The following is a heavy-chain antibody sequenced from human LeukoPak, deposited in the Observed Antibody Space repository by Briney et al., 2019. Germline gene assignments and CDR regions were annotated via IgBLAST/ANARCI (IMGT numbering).Heavy chain of an antibody. D-gene: IGHD3-22*01. CDR3: ARSGYFAEYFQS. J-gene: IGHJ1*01. CDR2: TCYRSKWHY. V-gene: IGHV6-1*01. Sequence: SQTLSLTCAISGDSVSSKTAAWNWIRQSPSRGLEWLGRTCYRSKWHYDYAVSVKSQITISPDTSKNQFSLQLSSVTPDDTAVYYCARSGYFAEYFQSWGQGTLVTVSS. CDR1: GDSVSSKTAA.